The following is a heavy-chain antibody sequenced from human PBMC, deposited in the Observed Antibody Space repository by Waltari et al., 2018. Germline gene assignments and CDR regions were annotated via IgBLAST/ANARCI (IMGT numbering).Heavy chain of an antibody. D-gene: IGHD1-26*01. CDR3: SRDSSGNDY. J-gene: IGHJ4*02. V-gene: IGHV3-7*01. Sequence: EVQMVESGGGLVQPGGSLTISCEASGFTFSTFWMSWFRRAPGKGVGGGANIKEDGRATYYRGSVRGRFTISRDNAKNSLYLQMSSLRVDDTAMYYCSRDSSGNDYWGQGTLVTVS. CDR2: IKEDGRAT. CDR1: GFTFSTFW.